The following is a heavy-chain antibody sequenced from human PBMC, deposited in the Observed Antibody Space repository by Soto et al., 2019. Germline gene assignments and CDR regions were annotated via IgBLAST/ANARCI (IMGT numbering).Heavy chain of an antibody. V-gene: IGHV4-59*01. CDR1: GGSISSYY. J-gene: IGHJ6*02. CDR2: IYYSGST. Sequence: LSLTCTVSGGSISSYYWSWIRQPPGKGLEWIGYIYYSGSTNYNPSLKSRVTISVDTSKNQFSLKLSSVTAADTAVYYCARVATTNTMVRVVIKAYSSNGMDVWGQGTTFTVSS. D-gene: IGHD3-10*01. CDR3: ARVATTNTMVRVVIKAYSSNGMDV.